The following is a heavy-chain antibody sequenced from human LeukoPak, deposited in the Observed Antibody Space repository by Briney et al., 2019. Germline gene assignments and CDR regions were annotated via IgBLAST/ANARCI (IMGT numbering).Heavy chain of an antibody. CDR2: ISGSGGST. CDR3: AKRPPYSGYEAHFDY. CDR1: GFTFSSYA. J-gene: IGHJ4*02. Sequence: PGGSLRLSCAASGFTFSSYAMSWVHQAPGKGLEWVSAISGSGGSTYYADSVKGRFTISRDNSKNTLYLQMNSLRAEDTAVYYCAKRPPYSGYEAHFDYWGQGTLVTVSS. V-gene: IGHV3-23*01. D-gene: IGHD5-12*01.